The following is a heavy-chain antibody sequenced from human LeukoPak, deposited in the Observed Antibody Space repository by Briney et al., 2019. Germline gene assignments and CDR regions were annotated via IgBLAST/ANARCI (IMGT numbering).Heavy chain of an antibody. CDR1: GFTFSSYS. Sequence: GGSLRLSCAASGFTFSSYSMNWVRQAPGKGLEWVSSISSSSSYIYYADSVKGRFTTSRDNAKNTLYLQMNSLRAEDTAVYYCATSGYSGYDPGYGMDVWGQGTTVTVSS. V-gene: IGHV3-21*01. CDR2: ISSSSSYI. J-gene: IGHJ6*02. CDR3: ATSGYSGYDPGYGMDV. D-gene: IGHD5-12*01.